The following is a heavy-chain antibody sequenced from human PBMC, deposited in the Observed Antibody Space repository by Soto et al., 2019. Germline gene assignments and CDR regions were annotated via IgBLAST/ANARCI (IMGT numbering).Heavy chain of an antibody. Sequence: QVQLVQSAAEVKKPGASVKVSCTASGHTLSRHGISWIRQAPGQGLEWLGWISGNNGNTNYAPKFRDRVTMTDDPSTSTVFLEVKSLRSDDTATYYCARTNWNTDYDFGMDVWGQGTTVIVS. CDR2: ISGNNGNT. V-gene: IGHV1-18*01. CDR1: GHTLSRHG. J-gene: IGHJ6*02. D-gene: IGHD1-1*01. CDR3: ARTNWNTDYDFGMDV.